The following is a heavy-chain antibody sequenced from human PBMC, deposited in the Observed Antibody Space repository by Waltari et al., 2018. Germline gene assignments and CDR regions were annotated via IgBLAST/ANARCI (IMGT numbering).Heavy chain of an antibody. Sequence: QVQLQESGPGLVKPSETLSLTCTVSGGSISRYYWSWIRQPPGKGLEWIGYIYYSGSTNYNPSLKSRVTISVDTSKNQFSLKLSSVTAADTAVYYCARLSGVAVADPDYWGQGTLVTVSS. D-gene: IGHD6-19*01. CDR1: GGSISRYY. CDR3: ARLSGVAVADPDY. J-gene: IGHJ4*02. CDR2: IYYSGST. V-gene: IGHV4-59*01.